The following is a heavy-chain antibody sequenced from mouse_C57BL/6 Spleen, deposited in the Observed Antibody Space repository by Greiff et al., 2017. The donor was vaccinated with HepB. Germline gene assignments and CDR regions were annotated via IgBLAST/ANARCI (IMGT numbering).Heavy chain of an antibody. V-gene: IGHV5-12*01. CDR3: ARGYDGSSHWYFDV. J-gene: IGHJ1*03. CDR2: ISNGGGST. Sequence: DVKLVESGGGLVQPGGSLKLSCAASGFTFSDYYMYWVRQTPEKRLEWVAYISNGGGSTYYPDTVKGRFTISRDNAKNTLYLQMSRLKSEDTAMYYCARGYDGSSHWYFDVWGTGTTVTVSS. CDR1: GFTFSDYY. D-gene: IGHD1-1*01.